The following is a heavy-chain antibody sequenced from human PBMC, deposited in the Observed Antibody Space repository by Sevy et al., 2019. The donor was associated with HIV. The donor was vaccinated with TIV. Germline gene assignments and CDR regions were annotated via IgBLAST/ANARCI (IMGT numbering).Heavy chain of an antibody. V-gene: IGHV3-21*01. CDR2: ISSGSSYK. J-gene: IGHJ4*02. CDR1: GFTFRDYS. D-gene: IGHD3-22*01. Sequence: GGSLRLSCEASGFTFRDYSMNWVRQAPGKGLEWVSSISSGSSYKKYGDSLKGRFTISRDNAKNSLYLQLNSLRAEDTAVDYCTRVDYYDTSGSHYWGQGTLVTVSS. CDR3: TRVDYYDTSGSHY.